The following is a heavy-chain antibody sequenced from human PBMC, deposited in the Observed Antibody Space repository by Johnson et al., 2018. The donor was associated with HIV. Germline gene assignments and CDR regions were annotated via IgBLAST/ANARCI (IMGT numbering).Heavy chain of an antibody. CDR2: ISYDGSNK. V-gene: IGHV3-30*18. J-gene: IGHJ3*02. CDR3: VKPGRTAIAPLEVVDI. Sequence: QMLLVESGGGVVQPGGSLRLSCAESGFTFSSYGMHWVRQAPGKGLEWVAVISYDGSNKYYADSVKGRFTMSRDISKNTLYLQMSSLRAEYTAVYYCVKPGRTAIAPLEVVDIWGQGTMVTVSS. D-gene: IGHD2-21*02. CDR1: GFTFSSYG.